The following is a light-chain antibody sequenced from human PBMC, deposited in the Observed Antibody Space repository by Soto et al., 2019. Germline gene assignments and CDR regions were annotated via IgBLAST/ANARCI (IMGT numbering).Light chain of an antibody. CDR2: TAS. CDR3: QNYDNAPLT. J-gene: IGKJ4*01. Sequence: DMPMTQSPPSLSASVGDRVTITCRPSRDIGNYIAWYQQKPGRVPKLLLSTASTLQSGVPSRFSGSGSGTDFTLTISSLQPEDVATYYCQNYDNAPLTFGGGTKVEIK. CDR1: RDIGNY. V-gene: IGKV1-27*01.